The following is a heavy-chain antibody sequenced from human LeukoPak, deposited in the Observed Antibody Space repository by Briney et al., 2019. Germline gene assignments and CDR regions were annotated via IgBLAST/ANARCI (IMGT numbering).Heavy chain of an antibody. CDR2: INHGGGT. D-gene: IGHD6-6*01. CDR3: AKAYSSSSRDSFDV. V-gene: IGHV4-34*01. J-gene: IGHJ3*01. CDR1: GVSFSGYY. Sequence: SETLSLTCAVYGVSFSGYYWSWIRQSPGKGLEWIGEINHGGGTNCNTSLESRVTMSVDTSKSQFTLKLNSVTDADTAVYYCAKAYSSSSRDSFDVWGPGTMLIVSS.